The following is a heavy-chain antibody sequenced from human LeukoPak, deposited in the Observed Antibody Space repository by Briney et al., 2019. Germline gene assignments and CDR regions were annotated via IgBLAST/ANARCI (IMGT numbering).Heavy chain of an antibody. CDR1: GFTFSSYG. V-gene: IGHV3-23*01. J-gene: IGHJ6*03. CDR2: ISGSGGST. D-gene: IGHD6-13*01. Sequence: GGSLRLSCAASGFTFSSYGMRWVRQAPGKGLEWVSAISGSGGSTYYADSVKGRFTISRDNSKNTLYLQMNSLRAEDTAVYYCAKDGSSSWIYYYYYYMDVWGKGTTVTVSS. CDR3: AKDGSSSWIYYYYYYMDV.